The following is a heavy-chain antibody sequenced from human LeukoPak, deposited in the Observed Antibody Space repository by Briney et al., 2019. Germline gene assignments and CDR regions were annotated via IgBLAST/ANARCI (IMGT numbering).Heavy chain of an antibody. Sequence: SGPTLVNPTQTLTLTCTFSGFSLTTSGEAVGWIRQPPRKALEWLALIYSDDEKHCIPSLDNRLTITKDTSKNQVVLTMTNMEPVDTATYYCAHRRGGSFDYWGQGTLVTVSS. CDR2: IYSDDEK. CDR3: AHRRGGSFDY. CDR1: GFSLTTSGEA. D-gene: IGHD3-16*01. J-gene: IGHJ4*02. V-gene: IGHV2-5*02.